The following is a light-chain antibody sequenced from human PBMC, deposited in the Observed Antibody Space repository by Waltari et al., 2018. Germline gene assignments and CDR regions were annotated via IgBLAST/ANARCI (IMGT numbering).Light chain of an antibody. CDR3: QQYNNWRT. J-gene: IGKJ2*01. CDR1: QSISRN. V-gene: IGKV3-15*01. CDR2: GSS. Sequence: EILMTQSPATLSVSPGERATLSCRASQSISRNLAWYQQKPGQAPRLLIYGSSTKATGIPAKFHGRWSWTEFTLTISSLQSEDFAVYYCQQYNNWRTFGQGTKLEIK.